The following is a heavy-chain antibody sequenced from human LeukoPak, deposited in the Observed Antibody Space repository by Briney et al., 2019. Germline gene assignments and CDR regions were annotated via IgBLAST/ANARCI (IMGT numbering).Heavy chain of an antibody. V-gene: IGHV3-21*04. Sequence: GGSLRLSCAASGFTFSSYSMNWVRQAPGKGLEWVSSISSSSSYIYYADSVKGRFTISRDNAKNSLYLQMNSLRAEDTAVYYCAKSPTDIVVVPAAIRHYYYMDVWGKGTTVTVSS. J-gene: IGHJ6*03. D-gene: IGHD2-2*02. CDR1: GFTFSSYS. CDR3: AKSPTDIVVVPAAIRHYYYMDV. CDR2: ISSSSSYI.